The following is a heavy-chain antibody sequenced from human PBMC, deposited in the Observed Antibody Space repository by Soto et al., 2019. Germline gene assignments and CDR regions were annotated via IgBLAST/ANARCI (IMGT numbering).Heavy chain of an antibody. J-gene: IGHJ4*02. CDR1: GFTFSSYA. V-gene: IGHV3-23*01. D-gene: IGHD3-3*01. CDR2: ISGSGGST. CDR3: ARDEVESGFDY. Sequence: PGGSLRLSCAASGFTFSSYAMSWVRQAPGKGLEWVSAISGSGGSTYYADSVKGRFTISRDNAKNSLYLQMNSLRAEDTAVYYCARDEVESGFDYWGQGPLVTVSS.